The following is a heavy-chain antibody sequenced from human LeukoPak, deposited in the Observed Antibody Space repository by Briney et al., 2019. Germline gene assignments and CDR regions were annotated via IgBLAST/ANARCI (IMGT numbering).Heavy chain of an antibody. D-gene: IGHD6-13*01. Sequence: SETLSLTCTVSGGSISSYYWSWIRQTPGKGLEWIAYIHDSGSTYNNPSLKTRLSISIDTSKNQFSLKLNSVGAADTAVYYCARVVAAAGNNWFDPWGQGTLVTVSS. CDR1: GGSISSYY. V-gene: IGHV4-59*12. CDR3: ARVVAAAGNNWFDP. J-gene: IGHJ5*02. CDR2: IHDSGST.